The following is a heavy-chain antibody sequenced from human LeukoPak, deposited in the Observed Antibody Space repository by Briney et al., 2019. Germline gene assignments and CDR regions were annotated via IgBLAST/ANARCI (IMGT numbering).Heavy chain of an antibody. D-gene: IGHD3-10*01. CDR2: IYYSGST. J-gene: IGHJ4*02. CDR1: GGSISSYY. V-gene: IGHV4-59*08. Sequence: SETLSLTCTVSGGSISSYYWSWIRQPPGKGLEWIGYIYYSGSTNYNPSLKSRVTISVDTSKNQFSLKLSSVTAADTAVYFCAKRGVVIRGLLVIGLHTEAYYFDSWGQGILVTVSS. CDR3: AKRGVVIRGLLVIGLHTEAYYFDS.